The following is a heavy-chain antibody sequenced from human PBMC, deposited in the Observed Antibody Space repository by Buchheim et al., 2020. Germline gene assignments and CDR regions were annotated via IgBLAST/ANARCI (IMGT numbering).Heavy chain of an antibody. V-gene: IGHV3-7*01. Sequence: EMQLVESGGGLVQPGGSLRRSCAASGFTFGSYWMSWVRQAPGKGLEWVANIKQDGSEKYYVDSVKGRFTISRDNANNSLYLQMNSLRAEDTALYYCAHLPGGAYWYFDLWGRGTL. CDR1: GFTFGSYW. CDR2: IKQDGSEK. CDR3: AHLPGGAYWYFDL. J-gene: IGHJ2*01. D-gene: IGHD2-2*01.